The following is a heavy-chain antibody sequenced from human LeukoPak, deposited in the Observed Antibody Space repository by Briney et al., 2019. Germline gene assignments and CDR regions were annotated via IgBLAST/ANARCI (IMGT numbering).Heavy chain of an antibody. J-gene: IGHJ4*02. CDR2: IKQDGSEK. CDR1: GFTFSSYW. D-gene: IGHD3-10*01. CDR3: ARGRGGLLWFGEFNS. Sequence: GGSLRLSCAASGFTFSSYWMNWVRQAPGKRLEWVANIKQDGSEKYYVDSVKGRFTISRDNANNSLYLHMNSLRAEDTAVYYCARGRGGLLWFGEFNSWGQGTLVTVSS. V-gene: IGHV3-7*01.